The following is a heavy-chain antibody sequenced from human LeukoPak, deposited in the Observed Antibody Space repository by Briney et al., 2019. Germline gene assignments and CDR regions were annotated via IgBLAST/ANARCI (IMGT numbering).Heavy chain of an antibody. CDR1: GGSIRSSTYY. V-gene: IGHV4-39*07. D-gene: IGHD3-22*01. Sequence: SETLSLTCTVSGGSIRSSTYYWGWIRQPPGKGLEWIGSIYYSGSAYYNPSLKSRVTISVDTSKNQFSLKLSSVTAADTAVYYCARDNSPYYYDSSGYPTSWGQGTLVTVSS. CDR2: IYYSGSA. J-gene: IGHJ5*02. CDR3: ARDNSPYYYDSSGYPTS.